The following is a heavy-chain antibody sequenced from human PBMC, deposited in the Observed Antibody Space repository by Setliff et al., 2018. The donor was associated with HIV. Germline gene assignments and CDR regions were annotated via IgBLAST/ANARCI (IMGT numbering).Heavy chain of an antibody. V-gene: IGHV3-11*03. CDR1: GFTFSDYY. CDR3: ARFKLVWFGALSPDAFDV. D-gene: IGHD3-10*01. Sequence: PGGSLRLSCAASGFTFSDYYMSWIRQAPGKGLEWVSYISSSSSYTNYADSVKGRFTISRDNAKNSLYLQMNSLRAADTAVYYCARFKLVWFGALSPDAFDVWGQGTMVTVSS. J-gene: IGHJ3*01. CDR2: ISSSSSYT.